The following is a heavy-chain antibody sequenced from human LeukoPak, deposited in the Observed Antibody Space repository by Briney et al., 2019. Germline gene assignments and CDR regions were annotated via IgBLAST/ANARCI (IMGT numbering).Heavy chain of an antibody. CDR2: INGNGGST. J-gene: IGHJ4*02. Sequence: PGGSLRLSCAASGFTFDDYGMNWVRQVPGKGLEWVSGINGNGGSTVYGDSVKGRFTISRDNAKNSLYLRMNSLRVEDTALYYCARESGYCSSSSCPCLDYWGQGTLVTVSS. V-gene: IGHV3-20*04. D-gene: IGHD2-2*01. CDR1: GFTFDDYG. CDR3: ARESGYCSSSSCPCLDY.